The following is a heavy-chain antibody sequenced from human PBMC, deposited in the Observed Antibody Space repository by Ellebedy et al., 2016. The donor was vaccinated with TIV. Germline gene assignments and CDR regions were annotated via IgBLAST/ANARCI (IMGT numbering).Heavy chain of an antibody. CDR3: ARGRRDAYNYSYKGGAYDV. CDR1: GYTLTDFD. Sequence: ASVKVSXKASGYTLTDFDINWVRQATGQGLEWMGWMNPKTGDTGYGEKFQGRVTMTRSTSLNTAYMELSSLRSDDTAVYYCARGRRDAYNYSYKGGAYDVWGLGTMVIASS. J-gene: IGHJ3*01. D-gene: IGHD5-24*01. V-gene: IGHV1-8*01. CDR2: MNPKTGDT.